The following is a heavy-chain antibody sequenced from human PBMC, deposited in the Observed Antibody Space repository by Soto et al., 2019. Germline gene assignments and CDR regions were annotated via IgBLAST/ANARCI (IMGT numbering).Heavy chain of an antibody. CDR3: ARQRYYYGSGSLRRGMDV. CDR2: IYYSGST. D-gene: IGHD3-10*01. Sequence: SETLSLTCTVSGGSICSYYWSWIRQPPGKGLEWIGYIYYSGSTNYNPSLKSRVTISVDTSKNQFSLKLSSVTAADTAVYYCARQRYYYGSGSLRRGMDVWGQGTTVT. CDR1: GGSICSYY. J-gene: IGHJ6*02. V-gene: IGHV4-59*08.